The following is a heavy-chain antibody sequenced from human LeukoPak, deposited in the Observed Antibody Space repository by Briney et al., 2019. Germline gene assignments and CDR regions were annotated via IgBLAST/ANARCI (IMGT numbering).Heavy chain of an antibody. D-gene: IGHD2-8*01. CDR2: INPSGGST. CDR3: AREYCTNGVCSRDLGY. Sequence: ASVKVSCKAPGYTFTSYYMHWVRQAPGQGLEWMGIINPSGGSTSYAQKFQGRVTMTRDTSTSTVYMELSSLRSEDTAVYYCAREYCTNGVCSRDLGYWGQGTLVTVSS. J-gene: IGHJ4*02. V-gene: IGHV1-46*01. CDR1: GYTFTSYY.